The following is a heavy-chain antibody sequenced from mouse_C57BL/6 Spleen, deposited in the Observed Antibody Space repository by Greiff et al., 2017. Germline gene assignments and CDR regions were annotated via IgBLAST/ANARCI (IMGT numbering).Heavy chain of an antibody. CDR1: GFTFSSYA. Sequence: EVMLVESGEGLVKPGGSLKLSCAASGFTFSSYAMSWVRQTPEKRLEWVAYISSGGDYIYYADTVKGRFTISRDNARNTLYLQMSSLKSEDTAMYDCTRGYYSNYWYFDVWGTGTTVTVSS. V-gene: IGHV5-9-1*02. CDR3: TRGYYSNYWYFDV. CDR2: ISSGGDYI. D-gene: IGHD2-5*01. J-gene: IGHJ1*03.